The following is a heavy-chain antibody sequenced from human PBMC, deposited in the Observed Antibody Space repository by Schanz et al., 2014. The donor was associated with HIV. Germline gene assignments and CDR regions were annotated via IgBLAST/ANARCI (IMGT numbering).Heavy chain of an antibody. CDR2: ISRDPSYI. CDR3: VRDCVSGCPADY. CDR1: GFSFSSYA. D-gene: IGHD5-12*01. J-gene: IGHJ4*02. V-gene: IGHV3-21*06. Sequence: EVQLLESGGGLLQPGGSLRLSCAASGFSFSSYAMSWVRQAPGKGLEWVSSISRDPSYIYYADSVKGRFTISRDNAKNSLYLQMNSLREDDTAIYYCVRDCVSGCPADYWGQGTLVTVSS.